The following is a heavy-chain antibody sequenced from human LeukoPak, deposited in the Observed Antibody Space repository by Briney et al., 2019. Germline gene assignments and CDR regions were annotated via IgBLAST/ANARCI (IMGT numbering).Heavy chain of an antibody. D-gene: IGHD3-22*01. Sequence: GGSLRLSCTTSGFTISDYAVSWVRQAPGKGLEWVGFIRNKANGGTTDYPASVKGRFIISKDDSKTLAHLQMSSLKTEDTAVYYCSRFYSSGWASGAFDIWGQGTMVTVSS. J-gene: IGHJ3*02. CDR2: IRNKANGGTT. V-gene: IGHV3-49*04. CDR3: SRFYSSGWASGAFDI. CDR1: GFTISDYA.